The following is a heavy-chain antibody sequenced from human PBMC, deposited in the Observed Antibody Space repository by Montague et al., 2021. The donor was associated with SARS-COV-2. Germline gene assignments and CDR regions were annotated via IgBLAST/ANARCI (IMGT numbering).Heavy chain of an antibody. D-gene: IGHD3-22*01. CDR3: ARDSGYYDSSGYSYDAFDI. V-gene: IGHV4-31*03. J-gene: IGHJ3*02. Sequence: TLSLTCTVSAGSISSGGYYCSWIRQHPGKGLEWIGYIYHTGSTHYXPSLKSRVTISKETSKNHFSLNLSSVTAADSAVYYCARDSGYYDSSGYSYDAFDIWGQGTTVTVSS. CDR2: IYHTGST. CDR1: AGSISSGGYY.